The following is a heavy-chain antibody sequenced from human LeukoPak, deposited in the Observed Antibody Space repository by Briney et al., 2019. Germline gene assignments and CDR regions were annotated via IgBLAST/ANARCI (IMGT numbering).Heavy chain of an antibody. CDR2: IGTAGEI. D-gene: IGHD6-13*01. V-gene: IGHV3-13*01. CDR3: ARAAYSSTWYSRYFDL. Sequence: GGSLRLSCAASGFTFRSYDMHWVRQATGKGLEWVSDIGTAGEIYYPGSVKGRFTISRENAKNSLYLQMNSLGAGDTAVYYCARAAYSSTWYSRYFDLWGRGTLVTVSS. CDR1: GFTFRSYD. J-gene: IGHJ2*01.